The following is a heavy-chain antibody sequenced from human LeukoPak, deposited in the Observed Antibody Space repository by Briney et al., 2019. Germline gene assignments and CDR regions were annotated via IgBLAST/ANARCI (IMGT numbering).Heavy chain of an antibody. V-gene: IGHV3-7*01. Sequence: GGSLRLSCAASGFIFSGYWMTWVRQAPGKGLEWVANIKQDGSEKYYVDTVKGRFTISRDNSKNTLYLQMNSLRAEDTAVYYCAKDPHDSSGYYAGWFDYWGQGTLVTVSS. CDR2: IKQDGSEK. CDR1: GFIFSGYW. J-gene: IGHJ4*02. CDR3: AKDPHDSSGYYAGWFDY. D-gene: IGHD3-22*01.